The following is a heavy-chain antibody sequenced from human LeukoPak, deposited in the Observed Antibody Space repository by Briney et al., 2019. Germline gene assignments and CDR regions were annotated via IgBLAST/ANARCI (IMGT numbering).Heavy chain of an antibody. D-gene: IGHD6-13*01. J-gene: IGHJ4*02. CDR1: GFTFSSYG. V-gene: IGHV3-30*02. CDR2: IRYDGSNK. Sequence: GGSLRLSCAASGFTFSSYGMHWVRQAPGKGLEWVAFIRYDGSNKYYADSVKGRFTISRDNSKNTLYLQMNSLRAEDTAVYYCARVRIGSSWYFDYWGQGTLVTVSS. CDR3: ARVRIGSSWYFDY.